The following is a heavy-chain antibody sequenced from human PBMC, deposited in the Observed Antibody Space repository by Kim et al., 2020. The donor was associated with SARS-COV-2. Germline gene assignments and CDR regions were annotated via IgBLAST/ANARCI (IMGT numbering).Heavy chain of an antibody. CDR2: IYYSGST. J-gene: IGHJ6*02. V-gene: IGHV4-59*13. CDR1: GGSISSYY. D-gene: IGHD3-9*01. CDR3: ARGQRLRYFDWSKGSYYGMDV. Sequence: SETLSLTCTVSGGSISSYYWSWIRQPPGKGLEWIGYIYYSGSTNYNPSLKSRVTISVDTSKNQFSLKLSSVTAADTAVYYCARGQRLRYFDWSKGSYYGMDVWGQGTTVTVSS.